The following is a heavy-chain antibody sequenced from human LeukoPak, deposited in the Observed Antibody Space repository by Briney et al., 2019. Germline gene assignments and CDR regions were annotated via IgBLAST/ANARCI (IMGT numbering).Heavy chain of an antibody. V-gene: IGHV1-69*06. CDR1: GYTFTSYD. Sequence: SVKVSCKASGYTFTSYDIHWVRQAPGQGLEWMGGIIPIFGTANYAQKFQGRVTITADKSTSTAYMELSSLRSEDTAVYYCASRHGGSSSDPTFMDYWGQGTLVTVSS. D-gene: IGHD6-6*01. CDR3: ASRHGGSSSDPTFMDY. CDR2: IIPIFGTA. J-gene: IGHJ4*02.